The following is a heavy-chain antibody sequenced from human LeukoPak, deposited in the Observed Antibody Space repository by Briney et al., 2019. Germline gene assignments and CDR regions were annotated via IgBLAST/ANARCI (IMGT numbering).Heavy chain of an antibody. CDR2: ISWNSGVI. Sequence: GGSLRLSCAASGFTFDHYAMHWVRQAPGKGLEWVSGISWNSGVIDYADSVKGRFTISRDNAKNSLYLQMNSLRAEDTALYYCARGAYDSSGLDYWGQGTLVTVSS. J-gene: IGHJ4*02. CDR1: GFTFDHYA. D-gene: IGHD3-22*01. V-gene: IGHV3-9*01. CDR3: ARGAYDSSGLDY.